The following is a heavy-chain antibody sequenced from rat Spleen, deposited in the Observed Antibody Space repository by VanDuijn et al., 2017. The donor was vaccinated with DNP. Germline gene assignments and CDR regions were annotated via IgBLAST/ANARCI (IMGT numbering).Heavy chain of an antibody. Sequence: EVQLVESGGGLVQTGRSLKLSCAASGFTFSNYDMAWVRQAPTKGLEWVASISSGGGKTYNRDSVKGRFSISRDNAKSTLYLQMNSLRSEDMATYYCARWYSSGYYFDYWGQGVMVTVSS. V-gene: IGHV5-25*01. CDR1: GFTFSNYD. D-gene: IGHD4-3*01. J-gene: IGHJ2*01. CDR2: ISSGGGKT. CDR3: ARWYSSGYYFDY.